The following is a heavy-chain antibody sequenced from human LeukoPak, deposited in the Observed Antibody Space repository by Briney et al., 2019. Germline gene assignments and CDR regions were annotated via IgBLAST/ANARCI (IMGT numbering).Heavy chain of an antibody. Sequence: PGGSLRLSCAASGFTFSSYWMTWVRQAPGKGLEWVAVISYDGSNKYYADSVKGRFTISRDNSKNTLYLQMNSLRAEDTAVYYCAHSGVRWIFTPMIDYWGQGTLVTVSS. CDR1: GFTFSSYW. D-gene: IGHD4-23*01. CDR3: AHSGVRWIFTPMIDY. V-gene: IGHV3-30*03. J-gene: IGHJ4*02. CDR2: ISYDGSNK.